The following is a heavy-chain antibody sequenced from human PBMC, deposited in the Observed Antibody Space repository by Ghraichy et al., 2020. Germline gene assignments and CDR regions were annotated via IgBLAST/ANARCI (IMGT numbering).Heavy chain of an antibody. CDR3: ASTHITIFGVGIMDV. V-gene: IGHV4-39*01. J-gene: IGHJ6*02. D-gene: IGHD3-3*01. Sequence: SETLSLTCTVSGGSISSSSYYWGWIRQPPGKGLEWIGSIYYSGSTYYNPSLKSRVTISVDTSKNQFSLKLSSVTAADTAVYYCASTHITIFGVGIMDVWGQGTTVTVSS. CDR1: GGSISSSSYY. CDR2: IYYSGST.